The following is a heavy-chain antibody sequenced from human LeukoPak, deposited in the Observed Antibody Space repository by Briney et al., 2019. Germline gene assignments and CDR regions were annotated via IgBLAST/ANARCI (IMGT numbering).Heavy chain of an antibody. CDR2: IYPGDSDT. J-gene: IGHJ5*02. V-gene: IGHV5-51*01. CDR3: ARQEDIVATIGGNWFDP. D-gene: IGHD5-12*01. CDR1: GYSFTSYW. Sequence: GESLKISCKGSGYSFTSYWIGWVRQMPGKGLEWMGIIYPGDSDTRYSPSFQGQATISADKSISTAYLQWSSLKASDTAMYYCARQEDIVATIGGNWFDPWGQGTLVTVSS.